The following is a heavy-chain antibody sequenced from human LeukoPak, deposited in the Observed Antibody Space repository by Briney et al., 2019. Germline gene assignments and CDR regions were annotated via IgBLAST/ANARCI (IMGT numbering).Heavy chain of an antibody. D-gene: IGHD6-19*01. CDR3: ARGGWSYDH. CDR2: IYYSGST. Sequence: PSETLSLTCTVSGGSINNYYWSWIRQPPGKGLEWIGYIYYSGSTNYNPSLKSRVTISVDTSRNQFSLEVNSVSAADTAVYFCARGGWSYDHWGQGTLVTVSS. V-gene: IGHV4-59*01. CDR1: GGSINNYY. J-gene: IGHJ4*02.